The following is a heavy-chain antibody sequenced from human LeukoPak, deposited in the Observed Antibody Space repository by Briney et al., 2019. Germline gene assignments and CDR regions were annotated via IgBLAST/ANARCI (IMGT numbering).Heavy chain of an antibody. CDR1: GGSISSSSYY. D-gene: IGHD3-16*01. J-gene: IGHJ4*02. V-gene: IGHV4-39*07. CDR2: IYYSGST. Sequence: SETLSLTCTVSGGSISSSSYYWGWIRQPPGKGLEWIGSIYYSGSTYYNPSLKSRVTISVDTSKNQFSLKLSSVTAADTAVYYCATRGFGGVDLDYWGREPWSPSPQ. CDR3: ATRGFGGVDLDY.